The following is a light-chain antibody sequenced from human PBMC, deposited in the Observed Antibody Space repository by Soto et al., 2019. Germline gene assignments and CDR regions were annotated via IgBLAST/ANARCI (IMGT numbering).Light chain of an antibody. Sequence: QSVLTQPASVSGSPGQSITISCTGTRSDVGGYNYVSWYQQHPGKAPKLMIYNVSNRPSGVSNRFSGSKSGNTASLTISGLQAEDEADYYCSSYTNSNTAVFGGGTQLTVL. CDR3: SSYTNSNTAV. CDR1: RSDVGGYNY. CDR2: NVS. J-gene: IGLJ7*01. V-gene: IGLV2-14*01.